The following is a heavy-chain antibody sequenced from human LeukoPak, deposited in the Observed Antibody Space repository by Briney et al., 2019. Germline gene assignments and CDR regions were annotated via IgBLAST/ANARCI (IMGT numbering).Heavy chain of an antibody. CDR3: ARAPLSIVATIDAFDY. CDR1: GYSFTSYW. Sequence: GESLKISCKGSGYSFTSYWIGWVRQMPGKGLEWMGIIYPGDSDTRYSPSFQGQVTISADKSISTAYPQWSSLKASDTAMYYCARAPLSIVATIDAFDYWGQGTLVTVSS. D-gene: IGHD5-12*01. CDR2: IYPGDSDT. V-gene: IGHV5-51*01. J-gene: IGHJ4*02.